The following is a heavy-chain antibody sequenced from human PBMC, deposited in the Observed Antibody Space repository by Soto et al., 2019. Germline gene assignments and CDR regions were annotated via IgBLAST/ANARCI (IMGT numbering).Heavy chain of an antibody. V-gene: IGHV3-23*01. CDR1: GFTFSSYA. D-gene: IGHD2-2*01. CDR2: ISTSGGGT. CDR3: AKDPSPYCSSTSCYSFFDS. Sequence: GGSLRLSCAASGFTFSSYAMSWVRQAPGKGLQWVSAISTSGGGTYYADSVKGRFTISRDNSKNTLYLQMNSLGVEDTALYFCAKDPSPYCSSTSCYSFFDSWGQGTLVTVSS. J-gene: IGHJ4*02.